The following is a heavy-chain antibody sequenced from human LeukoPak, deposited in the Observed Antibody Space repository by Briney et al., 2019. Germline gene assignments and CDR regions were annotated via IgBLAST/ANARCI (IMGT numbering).Heavy chain of an antibody. V-gene: IGHV4-4*02. CDR3: GRHAYGDSSAAFDI. CDR2: VYRRGST. CDR1: GFTFSSYW. D-gene: IGHD4-17*01. Sequence: GSLRLSCAASGFTFSSYWMSWVRQFPGKGLEWIGEVYRRGSTSYNPSLKSRVVISIDKSKNQYSLNLNSVTAADTAMYYCGRHAYGDSSAAFDIWGQGTMVIVSS. J-gene: IGHJ3*02.